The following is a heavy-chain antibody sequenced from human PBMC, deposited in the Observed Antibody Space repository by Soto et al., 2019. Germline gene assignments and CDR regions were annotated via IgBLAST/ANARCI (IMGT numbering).Heavy chain of an antibody. J-gene: IGHJ6*02. D-gene: IGHD5-12*01. CDR2: ISSSSSYT. CDR1: GFTFSDYY. Sequence: GGSLRLSCAASGFTFSDYYMSWIRQAPGKGLEWVSYISSSSSYTNYADSVKGRFTISRDNAKNSLYLQMNSLRAEDTAVYYCARGQATLYYYGMDVWGQGTTVTVSS. V-gene: IGHV3-11*06. CDR3: ARGQATLYYYGMDV.